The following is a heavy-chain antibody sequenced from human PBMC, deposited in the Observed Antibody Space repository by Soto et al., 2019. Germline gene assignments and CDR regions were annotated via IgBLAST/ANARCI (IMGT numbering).Heavy chain of an antibody. V-gene: IGHV4-34*01. D-gene: IGHD3-9*01. Sequence: SETLSLTCAVYGGSFSGYYWSWIRQPPGKGLEWIGEINHSGSTNYNPSLKSRVTISVDTSKNQFSLKLSSVTAADTAVYYCARDPLLRYLGDWFDPWGQGTLVTVSS. J-gene: IGHJ5*02. CDR1: GGSFSGYY. CDR3: ARDPLLRYLGDWFDP. CDR2: INHSGST.